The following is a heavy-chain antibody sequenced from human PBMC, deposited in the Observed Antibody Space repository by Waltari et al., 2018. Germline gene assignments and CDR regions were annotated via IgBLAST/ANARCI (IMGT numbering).Heavy chain of an antibody. D-gene: IGHD5-12*01. CDR2: IIPICGTA. J-gene: IGHJ3*02. CDR1: GGTFSSYA. CDR3: AREGQKDGYNSDAFDI. V-gene: IGHV1-69*14. Sequence: QVQLVQSGAEVKKPGSSVKVSCKASGGTFSSYAISWVRQAPGQGLEWMGGIIPICGTANYAQKFQGRVTITADKSTSTAYMELSSLRSEDTAVYYCAREGQKDGYNSDAFDIWGQGTMVTVSS.